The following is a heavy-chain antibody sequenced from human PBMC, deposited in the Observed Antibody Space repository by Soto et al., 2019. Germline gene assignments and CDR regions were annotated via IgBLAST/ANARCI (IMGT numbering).Heavy chain of an antibody. CDR2: ISAYNGNT. CDR1: GYTFTSYG. D-gene: IGHD2-21*02. V-gene: IGHV1-18*01. CDR3: AKVGWGLLFRPHDAFDI. Sequence: QVQLVQSGAEVKKPGASVKVSCKASGYTFTSYGISWVRQAPGQGLEWMGWISAYNGNTNYAQKLQGRVTMTTDTPTSTANMELRRLRSDDTAVYYCAKVGWGLLFRPHDAFDIWGQGTMVTVSS. J-gene: IGHJ3*02.